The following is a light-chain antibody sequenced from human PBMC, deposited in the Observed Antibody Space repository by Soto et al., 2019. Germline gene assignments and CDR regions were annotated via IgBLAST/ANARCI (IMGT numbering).Light chain of an antibody. V-gene: IGKV1-16*02. J-gene: IGKJ3*01. Sequence: DLQMTQSPSSLSASVGDRVTITCRASQGISNYLAWFQQKPVKAPKSLIYAASSLHSGVPSKFSRSASVTVFTITCSSLQPEDFRFYYCQKYNSYRFAFGPGTKVDIK. CDR1: QGISNY. CDR2: AAS. CDR3: QKYNSYRFA.